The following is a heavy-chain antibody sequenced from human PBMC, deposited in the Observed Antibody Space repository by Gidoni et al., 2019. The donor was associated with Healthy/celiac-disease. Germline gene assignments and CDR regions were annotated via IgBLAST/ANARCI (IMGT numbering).Heavy chain of an antibody. CDR2: IWYDGSNK. CDR1: GFTFSSYG. V-gene: IGHV3-33*01. D-gene: IGHD5-18*01. Sequence: QVQLVESGGGVFQPGRSLRLSWPASGFTFSSYGMHWVRQAPGKGLEWVAVIWYDGSNKYYADSVKGRFTISRDNSKNTLYLQMNSLRAEDTAVYYCARGKHTAMVTAFDYWGQGTLVTVSS. CDR3: ARGKHTAMVTAFDY. J-gene: IGHJ4*02.